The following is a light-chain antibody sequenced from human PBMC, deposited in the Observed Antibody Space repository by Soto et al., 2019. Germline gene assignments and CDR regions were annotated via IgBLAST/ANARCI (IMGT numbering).Light chain of an antibody. V-gene: IGKV1-12*01. CDR3: QEASRIPIT. Sequence: DIQMTQSPSSVSASVGDRVTITCRASQDIRSSLAWYQQRPGKAPNLLIYAASTLQSGVPSRFSGRGSGTDFTLTITYLQAEDFVTYYCQEASRIPITFGQGTRLEIK. J-gene: IGKJ5*01. CDR1: QDIRSS. CDR2: AAS.